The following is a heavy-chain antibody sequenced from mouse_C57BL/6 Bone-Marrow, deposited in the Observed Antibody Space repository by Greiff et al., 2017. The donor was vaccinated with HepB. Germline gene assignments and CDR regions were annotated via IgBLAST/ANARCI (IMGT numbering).Heavy chain of an antibody. V-gene: IGHV1-63*01. CDR2: IYPGGGYT. CDR1: GYTFTNYW. D-gene: IGHD3-1*01. Sequence: QVQLKESGAELVRPGTSVKMSCKASGYTFTNYWIGWAKQRPGHGLEWIGDIYPGGGYTNYNEKFKGKATLTADKSSSPAYMQFSSLTSEDSAIYYCARSGFSGFAYWGQGTLVTVSA. CDR3: ARSGFSGFAY. J-gene: IGHJ3*01.